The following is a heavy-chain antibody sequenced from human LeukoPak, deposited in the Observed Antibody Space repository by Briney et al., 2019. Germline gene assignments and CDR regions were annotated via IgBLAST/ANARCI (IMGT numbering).Heavy chain of an antibody. CDR1: GGYISSYY. CDR3: ASVIDGDNVDYYYNGMDV. V-gene: IGHV4-59*01. D-gene: IGHD5-24*01. CDR2: IFYSGST. J-gene: IGHJ6*02. Sequence: SETLSLTCTVSGGYISSYYWSWIRQPPGKGLEWIGDIFYSGSTNYNPSLKSRVTISVDTSENQFSLKLSSVTAAARAVYYFASVIDGDNVDYYYNGMDVWGQGTTVTVSS.